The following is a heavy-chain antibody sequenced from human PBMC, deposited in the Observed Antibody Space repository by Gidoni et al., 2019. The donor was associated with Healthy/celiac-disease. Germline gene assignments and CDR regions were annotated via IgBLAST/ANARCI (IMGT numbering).Heavy chain of an antibody. CDR3: ARAAPDPGYSGSYRYDY. CDR1: GYTFTSYG. J-gene: IGHJ4*02. D-gene: IGHD1-26*01. V-gene: IGHV1-18*01. CDR2: ISAYNGNT. Sequence: VQLVQSGAEVKKPGASVKVSCKASGYTFTSYGISWVRQAPGQGLERMGWISAYNGNTNYAQKLQGRVTMTTDTSTSTAYMELRSLRSDNTAVYYCARAAPDPGYSGSYRYDYWGQGTLVTVSS.